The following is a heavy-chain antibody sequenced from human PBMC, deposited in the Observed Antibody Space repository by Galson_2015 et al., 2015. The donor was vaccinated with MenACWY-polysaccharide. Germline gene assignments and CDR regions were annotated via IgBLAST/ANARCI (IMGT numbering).Heavy chain of an antibody. J-gene: IGHJ5*02. CDR1: GFTFSGYW. CDR3: ARGQKTLGP. V-gene: IGHV3-7*04. CDR2: IKQDGSEN. Sequence: SLRLSCAASGFTFSGYWMRWVRQAPGKGLEWVANIKQDGSENYYVDSVKGRITISRDNAKNSLYLQMNSLRAEDTAVYYCARGQKTLGPWGQGTLVTVSS.